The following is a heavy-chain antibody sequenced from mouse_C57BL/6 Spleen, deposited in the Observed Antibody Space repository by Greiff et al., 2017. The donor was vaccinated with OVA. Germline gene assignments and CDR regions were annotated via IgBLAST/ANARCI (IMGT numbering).Heavy chain of an antibody. V-gene: IGHV1-26*01. Sequence: EVQLQQSGPELVKPGASVKISCKASGYTFTDYYMNWVKQSHGKSLEWIGDINPNNGGTSYNQKFKGKATLTVDKSSSTAYMELRSLTSEDSAVYYCARDDYYYGSSYWYFDVWGTGTTVTVSS. CDR1: GYTFTDYY. D-gene: IGHD1-1*01. J-gene: IGHJ1*03. CDR2: INPNNGGT. CDR3: ARDDYYYGSSYWYFDV.